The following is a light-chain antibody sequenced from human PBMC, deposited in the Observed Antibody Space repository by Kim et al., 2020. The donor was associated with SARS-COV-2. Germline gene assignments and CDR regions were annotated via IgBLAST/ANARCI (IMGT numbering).Light chain of an antibody. CDR3: QQYNNWPPPYT. V-gene: IGKV3-15*01. CDR1: QSVDSN. Sequence: SPGERAPLSCRARQSVDSNFAWYQQKPGQAPRLLIYGASTRATGIPARFSGGGSGTEFTLTISSLQSEDFAVYYCQQYNNWPPPYTFGQGTKLEI. CDR2: GAS. J-gene: IGKJ2*01.